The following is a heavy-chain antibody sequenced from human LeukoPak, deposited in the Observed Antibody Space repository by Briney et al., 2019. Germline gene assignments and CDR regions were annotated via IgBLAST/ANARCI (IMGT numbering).Heavy chain of an antibody. D-gene: IGHD3-10*01. CDR1: GFTFSSYA. J-gene: IGHJ4*02. CDR2: ISGSGGST. CDR3: AKSYGPGSYYYYFDY. V-gene: IGHV3-23*01. Sequence: GGSLRLSCAASGFTFSSYAMSWVRQPPGKGLEWVSAISGSGGSTYYADSVKGRFTISRDNSKNTLYLQMNSLRAEDTAVYYCAKSYGPGSYYYYFDYWGQGTLVTVSS.